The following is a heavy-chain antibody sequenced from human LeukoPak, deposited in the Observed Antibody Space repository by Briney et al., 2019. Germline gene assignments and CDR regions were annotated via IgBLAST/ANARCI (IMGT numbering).Heavy chain of an antibody. D-gene: IGHD6-13*01. Sequence: PGGSLRLSCAASGFTFSSYAMSWVRQAPGKGLEWVSAISGSGGSTYYADSVKGRFTISRDNSKNTLYLQMNSLRAEDTAVYYCAKAPGSGGAAAGRAFDYWGQGTLVTVSS. V-gene: IGHV3-23*01. CDR1: GFTFSSYA. J-gene: IGHJ4*02. CDR3: AKAPGSGGAAAGRAFDY. CDR2: ISGSGGST.